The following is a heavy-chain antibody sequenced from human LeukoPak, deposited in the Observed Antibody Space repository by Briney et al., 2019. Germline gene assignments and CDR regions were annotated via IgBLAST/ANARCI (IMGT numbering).Heavy chain of an antibody. V-gene: IGHV6-1*01. CDR2: TYYRSKWYN. Sequence: SQTLSLTCAISGDSVSSNSAAWNWIRQSPSRGLEWLGRTYYRSKWYNDYAVSVKSRITINPDTSKNQFSLQLNSVTPEDTAVYYRARDRGYSYGYSSDAFDIWGQGTMVTVSS. CDR3: ARDRGYSYGYSSDAFDI. D-gene: IGHD5-18*01. J-gene: IGHJ3*02. CDR1: GDSVSSNSAA.